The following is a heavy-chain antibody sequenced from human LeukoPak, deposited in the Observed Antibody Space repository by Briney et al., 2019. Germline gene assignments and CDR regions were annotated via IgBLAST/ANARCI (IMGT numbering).Heavy chain of an antibody. V-gene: IGHV1-69*06. CDR3: ATDRSMANTAWWFDP. J-gene: IGHJ5*02. D-gene: IGHD5-24*01. CDR2: IIPIFGTA. Sequence: GASVKVSCKASGGTFSSYAISWVRQAPGQGLEWMGGIIPIFGTANYAQKFQGRVTITADKSTSTAYMELSSLRSEDTAVYYCATDRSMANTAWWFDPWGQGTLVTVSS. CDR1: GGTFSSYA.